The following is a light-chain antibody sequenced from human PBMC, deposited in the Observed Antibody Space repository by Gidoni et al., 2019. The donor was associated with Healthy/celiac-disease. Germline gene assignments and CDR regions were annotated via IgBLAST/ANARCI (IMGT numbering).Light chain of an antibody. CDR2: GAS. J-gene: IGKJ2*01. CDR3: QQYNNWPPYT. CDR1: QSVSSN. V-gene: IGKV3-15*01. Sequence: ILMTQSPATLSVSPGERATLSCRASQSVSSNLAWYQQKPGQAPRLLIYGASTRATGIPARFRGSGSGTEFTLTISSLQSEDFAVYYCQQYNNWPPYTFGQGTKLEIK.